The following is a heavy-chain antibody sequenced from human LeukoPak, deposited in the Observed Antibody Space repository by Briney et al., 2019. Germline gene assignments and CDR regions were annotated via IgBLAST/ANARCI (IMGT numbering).Heavy chain of an antibody. D-gene: IGHD3-3*01. V-gene: IGHV4-34*01. CDR3: ARDTYYDFWSGFGGYNWFDP. CDR1: GGSFSGYY. CDR2: INHSGST. Sequence: SETLSLTCAVYGGSFSGYYWSWIRQPPGKGLEWIGEINHSGSTNYNPSLKSRVTISVDTSKNQFSLKLSSVTAADTAVYYCARDTYYDFWSGFGGYNWFDPWGQGTLVTVSS. J-gene: IGHJ5*02.